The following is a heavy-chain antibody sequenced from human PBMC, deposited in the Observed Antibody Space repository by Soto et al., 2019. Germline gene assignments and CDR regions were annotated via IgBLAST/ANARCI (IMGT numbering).Heavy chain of an antibody. J-gene: IGHJ5*02. D-gene: IGHD3-10*01. CDR1: CGLYS. CDR3: PRATRADSSRTGHP. Sequence: CGLYSVLWVRQVHGQSPFWVSRISDNGTTTNYAASLRGRFTIPRDNAKNTLYLQMNNLTPDETAIYYYPRATRADSSRTGHPWGHATPVTV. V-gene: IGHV3-74*01. CDR2: ISDNGTTT.